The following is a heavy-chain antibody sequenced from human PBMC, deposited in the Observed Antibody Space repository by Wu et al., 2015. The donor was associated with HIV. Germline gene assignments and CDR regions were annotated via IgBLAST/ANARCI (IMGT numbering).Heavy chain of an antibody. Sequence: QVQLVQSGAEVKKPGASVKVSCRTSGYSFTPYYIHWVRQAPGQGLESMGWINPNSGDTDYAQNFQGRLTMTRDMSVRSAYMELTRLRSDDTAVYYCARDAAADYYDSTGYYHFDYWGQGTLVTVSS. D-gene: IGHD3-22*01. J-gene: IGHJ4*01. V-gene: IGHV1-2*02. CDR2: INPNSGDT. CDR3: ARDAAADYYDSTGYYHFDY. CDR1: GYSFTPYY.